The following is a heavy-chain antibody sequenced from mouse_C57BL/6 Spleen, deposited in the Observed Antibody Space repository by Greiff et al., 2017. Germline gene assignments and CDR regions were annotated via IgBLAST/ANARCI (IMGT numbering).Heavy chain of an antibody. CDR2: IYPGNSNT. CDR1: GYTFTSYW. D-gene: IGHD3-2*02. CDR3: TRFREDYYAMDY. Sequence: VQLQQSGTVLARPGASVKMSCKTSGYTFTSYWMHWVKQRPGQGLEWIGAIYPGNSNTSYNQKFKGKAKLTAVTSASTAYMELSSLTNEDSAVYYCTRFREDYYAMDYWGQGTSVTVSS. J-gene: IGHJ4*01. V-gene: IGHV1-5*01.